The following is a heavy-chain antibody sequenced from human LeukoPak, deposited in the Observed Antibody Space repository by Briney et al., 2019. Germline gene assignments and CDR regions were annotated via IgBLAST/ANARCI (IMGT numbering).Heavy chain of an antibody. D-gene: IGHD6-6*01. CDR3: ARRGAARDFDY. Sequence: GGSLRLSCAASGFTFSSYRMSWVRQAPGKGLEWVANIKQDGSEEYYVDSVRGRFTISRDNAKNSLFLQMNSLRAEDTAVYYCARRGAARDFDYWGQGTLVTVSS. CDR1: GFTFSSYR. CDR2: IKQDGSEE. J-gene: IGHJ4*02. V-gene: IGHV3-7*01.